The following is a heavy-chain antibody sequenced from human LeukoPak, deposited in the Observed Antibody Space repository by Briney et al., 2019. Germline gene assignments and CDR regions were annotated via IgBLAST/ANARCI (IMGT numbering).Heavy chain of an antibody. V-gene: IGHV4-30-4*08. D-gene: IGHD3-3*01. CDR2: IYYSGST. CDR1: GGSISSGDYY. J-gene: IGHJ5*02. Sequence: PSQTLSLTCTVSGGSISSGDYYWSWIRQPPGKGLEWIGYIYYSGSTYYNPSLKSRVTISVDTSKNQFSLKLSSVTAADTAVYYCARHPGDYDFWSGYQKPNWFDPWGQGTLVTVSS. CDR3: ARHPGDYDFWSGYQKPNWFDP.